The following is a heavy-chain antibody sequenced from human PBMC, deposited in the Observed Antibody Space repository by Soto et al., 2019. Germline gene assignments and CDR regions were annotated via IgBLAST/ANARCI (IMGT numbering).Heavy chain of an antibody. V-gene: IGHV3-30-3*01. J-gene: IGHJ4*02. CDR1: GFTFSSYA. CDR2: ISYDGSIK. D-gene: IGHD2-2*02. CDR3: ARDAGYCISTSCYTFDY. Sequence: QVQLVESGGGVVQPGRSLRLSCAASGFTFSSYAMHWVRQAPGKGLEWVAVISYDGSIKYYADSVKGRFTISRDNSKNTLYLQMNSLRAEDTAVYYCARDAGYCISTSCYTFDYWGQGTLVTVSS.